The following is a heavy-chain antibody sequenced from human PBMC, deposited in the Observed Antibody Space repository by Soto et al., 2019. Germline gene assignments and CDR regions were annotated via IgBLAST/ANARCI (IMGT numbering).Heavy chain of an antibody. Sequence: QVQLVQSGAEVKKPGSSVKVSCKASGGTFSSYAISWVRQAPGQGLEWMGGIIPIFGTANYAQKFQGRVTITAAESTSTAYMELSSLRSEDTAVYYCARGVVPAAPGYYYYGMDVWGQGTTVTVSS. V-gene: IGHV1-69*01. CDR2: IIPIFGTA. CDR3: ARGVVPAAPGYYYYGMDV. D-gene: IGHD2-2*01. J-gene: IGHJ6*02. CDR1: GGTFSSYA.